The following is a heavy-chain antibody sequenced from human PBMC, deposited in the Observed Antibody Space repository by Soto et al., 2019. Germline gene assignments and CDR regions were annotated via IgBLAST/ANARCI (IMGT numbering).Heavy chain of an antibody. Sequence: SETLSLTCAVSGVSITTNGYSWSWIRQPPGKGLERIGYIYPSGTIFYNPSLNSRVTISADTSNNQFSLKLTSVTAADTAVYFCATYTAFAKYYFDYWGRGTLVT. D-gene: IGHD3-16*01. V-gene: IGHV4-30-2*01. CDR3: ATYTAFAKYYFDY. CDR1: GVSITTNGYS. CDR2: IYPSGTI. J-gene: IGHJ4*02.